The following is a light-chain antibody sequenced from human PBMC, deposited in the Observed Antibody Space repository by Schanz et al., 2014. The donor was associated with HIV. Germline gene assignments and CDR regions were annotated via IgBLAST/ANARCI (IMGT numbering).Light chain of an antibody. CDR2: DVT. CDR3: CSYTTTSTYV. V-gene: IGLV2-14*03. CDR1: SSDVGGYDY. Sequence: QSALTQPASVSGSPGQSITISCTGDSSDVGGYDYVSWYQQHPGKAPKLIIYDVTDRPSGVSSRFSGSKSGNTASLTISGLQAEDEADYYCCSYTTTSTYVFGAGTKLTVL. J-gene: IGLJ1*01.